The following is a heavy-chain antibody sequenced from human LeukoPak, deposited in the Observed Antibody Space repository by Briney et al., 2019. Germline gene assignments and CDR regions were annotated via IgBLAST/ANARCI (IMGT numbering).Heavy chain of an antibody. Sequence: SETLSLTCTVSGGSISSGGYYWSWIRQHPGKGLEWIGYIYYSGSTNYNPSLKSRVTISVDTSKNQFSLKLSSVTAADTAVYYCARGRAGTFDYWGQGTLVTVSS. J-gene: IGHJ4*02. D-gene: IGHD1/OR15-1a*01. CDR2: IYYSGST. V-gene: IGHV4-31*03. CDR1: GGSISSGGYY. CDR3: ARGRAGTFDY.